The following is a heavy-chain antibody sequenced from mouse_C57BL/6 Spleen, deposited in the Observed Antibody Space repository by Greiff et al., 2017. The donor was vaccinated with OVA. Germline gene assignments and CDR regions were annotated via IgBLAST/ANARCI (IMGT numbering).Heavy chain of an antibody. D-gene: IGHD2-2*01. V-gene: IGHV2-5*01. Sequence: VKLMESGPGLVQPSQSLSITCTASGFSLTSYGVHWVRQSPGKGLEWLGVIWRGGSTDYNAAIMSRLSIFTDNSKSQVFFKMTSLQADDTAVYYCAKEDGYDEDWFAYWGQGTVVTVSA. CDR3: AKEDGYDEDWFAY. CDR1: GFSLTSYG. J-gene: IGHJ3*01. CDR2: IWRGGST.